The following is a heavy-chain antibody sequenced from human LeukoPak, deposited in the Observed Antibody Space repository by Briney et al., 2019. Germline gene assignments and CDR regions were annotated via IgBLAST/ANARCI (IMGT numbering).Heavy chain of an antibody. Sequence: SSETLSLTCAVYDGSFSGYYWSWIRQPPGKGLEWLGEINHSGSTNYNPSLKSRVTISVDTSKNQFSLKLSSVTAADTAVYYCARGRIWYGSSGYYLYYFDYWGQGTLVTVSS. V-gene: IGHV4-34*01. CDR2: INHSGST. D-gene: IGHD3-22*01. J-gene: IGHJ4*02. CDR1: DGSFSGYY. CDR3: ARGRIWYGSSGYYLYYFDY.